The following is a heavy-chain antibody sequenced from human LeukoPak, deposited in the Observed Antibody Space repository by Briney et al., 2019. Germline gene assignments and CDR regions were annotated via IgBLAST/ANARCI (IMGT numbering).Heavy chain of an antibody. D-gene: IGHD6-19*01. V-gene: IGHV3-7*01. CDR1: GFTFSSYW. CDR2: IKQDGSEK. CDR3: ARVATSGWYFYYYGMDV. Sequence: GGSLRPSCAASGFTFSSYWMTWVRQAPGKGLEWVANIKQDGSEKYHVDSVKGRFTISRDNAKNSLYLQMNSLTAEDTAVYYCARVATSGWYFYYYGMDVWGQGTTVTVSS. J-gene: IGHJ6*02.